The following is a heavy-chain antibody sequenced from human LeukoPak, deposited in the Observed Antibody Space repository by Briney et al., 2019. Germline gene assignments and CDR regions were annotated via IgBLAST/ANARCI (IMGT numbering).Heavy chain of an antibody. V-gene: IGHV3-49*04. CDR2: IRSKTFGATT. CDR1: GFTFRDYA. Sequence: TGRSLRLSGTASGFTFRDYAMTWVRQAPGKGLEWVGFIRSKTFGATTDYAASVKGRFTISRDDSKGIAYLQMNSLKTEDTAVYYCARVEGFWTVGYWGQGTLVTVSS. J-gene: IGHJ4*02. D-gene: IGHD3/OR15-3a*01. CDR3: ARVEGFWTVGY.